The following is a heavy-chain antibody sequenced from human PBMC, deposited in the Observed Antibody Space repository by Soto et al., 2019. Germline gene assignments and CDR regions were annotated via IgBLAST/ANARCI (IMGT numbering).Heavy chain of an antibody. Sequence: QVQLVQSGAEVKKPGASVNVSCKASGYTFTVYYMHWVRQAPGQGLEWMGWINPKSGGTMYPQKFQGRVTMTWDTVLRSGFKGLARVGSGGTGGYFWAGDLAKGGGGAGFYYWGQGTLGTVSS. V-gene: IGHV1-2*02. D-gene: IGHD3-10*01. J-gene: IGHJ4*02. CDR1: GYTFTVYY. CDR3: AGDLAKGGGGAGFYY. CDR2: INPKSGGT.